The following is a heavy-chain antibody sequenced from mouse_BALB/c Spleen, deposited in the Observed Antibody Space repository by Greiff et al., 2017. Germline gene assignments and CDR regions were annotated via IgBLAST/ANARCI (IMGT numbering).Heavy chain of an antibody. CDR3: ARHPTYGNLFAY. CDR1: GFAFSSYD. J-gene: IGHJ3*01. V-gene: IGHV5-12-1*01. Sequence: EVQGVESGGGLVKPGGSLKLSCAASGFAFSSYDMSWVRQTPEKRLEWVAYISSGGGSTYYPDTVKGRFTISRDNAKNTLYLQMSSLKSEDTAMYYCARHPTYGNLFAYWGQGTLVTVSA. CDR2: ISSGGGST. D-gene: IGHD2-1*01.